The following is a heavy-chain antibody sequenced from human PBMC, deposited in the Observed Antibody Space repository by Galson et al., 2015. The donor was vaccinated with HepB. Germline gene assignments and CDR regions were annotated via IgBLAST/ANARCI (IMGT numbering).Heavy chain of an antibody. J-gene: IGHJ4*02. CDR2: VHGNGDI. D-gene: IGHD3-16*01. CDR3: ASFGGSYIGG. V-gene: IGHV3-53*01. CDR1: GFSVNDNN. Sequence: SLRLYCAASGFSVNDNNMCWVRQAPGKGLEWVSVVHGNGDIYYADSVKGRFSTSRDIRMNTLSLHMKSLRAEDTAMYYCASFGGSYIGGWGQGTLVTVSS.